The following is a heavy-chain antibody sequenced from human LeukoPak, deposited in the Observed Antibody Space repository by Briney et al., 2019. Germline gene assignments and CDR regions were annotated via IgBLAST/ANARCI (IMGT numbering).Heavy chain of an antibody. Sequence: PGGSLRLSCAASGFTFSSYSMNWVRQAPGKGLEWVSYISSSSSTIYYADSVKGRFTISRDNAKNSLYLQMNSLRAEDTAVYYCASPYCSSTSCYNGAFDIWGQGTMVTVSS. CDR3: ASPYCSSTSCYNGAFDI. CDR1: GFTFSSYS. CDR2: ISSSSSTI. J-gene: IGHJ3*02. D-gene: IGHD2-2*02. V-gene: IGHV3-48*04.